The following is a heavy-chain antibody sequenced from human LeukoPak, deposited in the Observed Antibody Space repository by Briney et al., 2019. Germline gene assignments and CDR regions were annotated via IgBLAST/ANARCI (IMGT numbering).Heavy chain of an antibody. CDR3: ARDSIVTPPNYGMDV. CDR1: GGSISSGGYY. J-gene: IGHJ6*02. CDR2: IYYSGST. Sequence: SQTLSLTCTVSGGSISSGGYYWSRIRQHPGKGLEWIGYIYYSGSTYYNPSLKSRVTISVDTSKNQFSLKLSSVTAADTAVYYCARDSIVTPPNYGMDVWGQGTTVTVSS. D-gene: IGHD2/OR15-2a*01. V-gene: IGHV4-31*03.